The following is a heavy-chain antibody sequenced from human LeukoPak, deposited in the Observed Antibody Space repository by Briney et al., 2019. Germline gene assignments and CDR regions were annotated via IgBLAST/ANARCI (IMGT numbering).Heavy chain of an antibody. Sequence: PGGSLRLSCAASGFTFDDYAMHWVRQAPGKGLEWVSGINWNSGSIGYGDSVKGRLTISRDNAKNSLYLQMNSLRAEDTALYYCAKDSGYYYDSSGLWAYWGQGTLVTVSS. D-gene: IGHD3-22*01. CDR1: GFTFDDYA. V-gene: IGHV3-9*01. CDR3: AKDSGYYYDSSGLWAY. CDR2: INWNSGSI. J-gene: IGHJ4*02.